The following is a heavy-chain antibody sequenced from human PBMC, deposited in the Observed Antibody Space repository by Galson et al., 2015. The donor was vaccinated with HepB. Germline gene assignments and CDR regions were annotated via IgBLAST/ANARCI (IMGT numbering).Heavy chain of an antibody. V-gene: IGHV3-23*01. CDR1: GFSLRAEA. CDR3: AKHMLRGVLIAGTWGLDV. J-gene: IGHJ6*02. CDR2: VSGSGANT. Sequence: SLRLSCAVSGFSLRAEAMSWVRQAPGKGLEWVSDVSGSGANTHYAESVKGRFTISRDLSKKMLYLQMNSLRPEDTAVYYCAKHMLRGVLIAGTWGLDVWGHGTTVTVSS. D-gene: IGHD3-10*01.